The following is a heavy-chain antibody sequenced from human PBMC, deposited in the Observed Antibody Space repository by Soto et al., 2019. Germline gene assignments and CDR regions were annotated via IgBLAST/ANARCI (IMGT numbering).Heavy chain of an antibody. CDR2: IYHSGST. Sequence: SETLSLTCAVSSGSISSSNWWSWVRQPPGKGLEWIGEIYHSGSTNYNPSLKSRVTISVDKSKNQFSLKLSSVTAADTAVYYCARDLFLRGNAVAGTPPWGQGTLVTVSS. CDR1: SGSISSSNW. J-gene: IGHJ4*02. V-gene: IGHV4-4*02. CDR3: ARDLFLRGNAVAGTPP. D-gene: IGHD6-19*01.